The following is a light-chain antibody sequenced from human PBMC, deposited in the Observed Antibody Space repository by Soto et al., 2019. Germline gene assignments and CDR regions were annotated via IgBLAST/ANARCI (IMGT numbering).Light chain of an antibody. CDR1: NSNIGSNT. J-gene: IGLJ3*02. CDR2: NND. V-gene: IGLV1-44*01. CDR3: APWDGSLNGWV. Sequence: QSVLTQAPSASGTPGQRVTISCSGSNSNIGSNTVSWYQQVPGTAPKVLIYNNDQRPSGVPDRLSGSKSGTSASLAIGGLQSEEEADYYCAPWDGSLNGWVFGGGTNLTVL.